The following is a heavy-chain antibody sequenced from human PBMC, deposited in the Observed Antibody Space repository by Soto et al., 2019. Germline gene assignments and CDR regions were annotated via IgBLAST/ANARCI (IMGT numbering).Heavy chain of an antibody. V-gene: IGHV1-18*01. J-gene: IGHJ6*02. Sequence: QVQLVQSGAEVKKPGASVKVSCKASGYTFTSYGISWVRQAPGQGLEWMGWISAYNGNTNYAQKLQGRVTMTTDTSTSTAYMELRSLRSDDTAVYYCARSPIFGEVIGGHYYYYGMDVWGQGTTVTVSS. D-gene: IGHD3-3*01. CDR2: ISAYNGNT. CDR3: ARSPIFGEVIGGHYYYYGMDV. CDR1: GYTFTSYG.